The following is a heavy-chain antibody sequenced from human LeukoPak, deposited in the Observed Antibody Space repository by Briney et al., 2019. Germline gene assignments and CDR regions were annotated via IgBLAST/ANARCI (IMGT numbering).Heavy chain of an antibody. J-gene: IGHJ5*02. CDR2: IIPIFGTA. CDR1: GGTFSSYA. V-gene: IGHV1-69*13. Sequence: SVKVSCKASGGTFSSYAISWVRQAPGQGLEWMGGIIPIFGTANYAQKFQGRVTITADESTSTAYMELSSLRSEDTAVYYCARGRHVLRFLEWFDPWGQGTLVTVSS. CDR3: ARGRHVLRFLEWFDP. D-gene: IGHD3-3*01.